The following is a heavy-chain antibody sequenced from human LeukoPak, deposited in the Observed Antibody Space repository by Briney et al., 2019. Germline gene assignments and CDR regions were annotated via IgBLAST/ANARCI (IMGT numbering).Heavy chain of an antibody. V-gene: IGHV4-59*01. D-gene: IGHD3-10*01. J-gene: IGHJ4*02. CDR2: IYYSGST. Sequence: SETLSLTCTVSGGSISSYYWSWIRQPPGKGLEWLGYIYYSGSTNYNPSLKSRVTISVDTSKNQFSLELSSVTAADTAVYYCARASQGRHYYGSGTTFDYWGQGTLVTVSS. CDR3: ARASQGRHYYGSGTTFDY. CDR1: GGSISSYY.